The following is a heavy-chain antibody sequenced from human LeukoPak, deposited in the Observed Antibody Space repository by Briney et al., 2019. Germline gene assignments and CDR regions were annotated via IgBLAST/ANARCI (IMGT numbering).Heavy chain of an antibody. D-gene: IGHD6-6*01. CDR2: INANSGTT. Sequence: GGSLRLSCSASGFAFSVYGMSWLRQPPGKGREWVSTINANSGTTSYAASVRGRFTISRDNSKNTVYLQMNSLRAEDTALYYCAKAYSSSLYYYVYGMDVWGQGTTVTVSS. CDR3: AKAYSSSLYYYVYGMDV. J-gene: IGHJ6*02. CDR1: GFAFSVYG. V-gene: IGHV3-23*01.